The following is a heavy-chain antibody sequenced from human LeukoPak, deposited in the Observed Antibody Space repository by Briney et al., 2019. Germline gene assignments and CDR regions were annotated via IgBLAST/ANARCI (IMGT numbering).Heavy chain of an antibody. CDR1: GYTFTSYG. J-gene: IGHJ4*02. CDR3: ARNHWIAAAGTPPFDY. Sequence: ASVKVSCKASGYTFTSYGISWVRQAPGQGLEWMGWISAYNGNTNYAQKLQGRVTMTTDTSTSTAYMELRSLRSDDTAVYYCARNHWIAAAGTPPFDYWGQGTLVTVSS. V-gene: IGHV1-18*01. CDR2: ISAYNGNT. D-gene: IGHD6-13*01.